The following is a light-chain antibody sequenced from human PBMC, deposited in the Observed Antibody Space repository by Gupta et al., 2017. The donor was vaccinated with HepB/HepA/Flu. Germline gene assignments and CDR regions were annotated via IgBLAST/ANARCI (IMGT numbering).Light chain of an antibody. CDR1: QSIRSY. CDR3: QQRNSTPVT. CDR2: AAS. Sequence: DIKMTQSPSSLSASVGDRVTITCRASQSIRSYLNWYQQKPGKAPKLLIYAASRVKSGVPSRFSGSGYGTDFTLTISRRQPEDFANYYCQQRNSTPVTFGRGTKVDIK. J-gene: IGKJ4*01. V-gene: IGKV1-39*01.